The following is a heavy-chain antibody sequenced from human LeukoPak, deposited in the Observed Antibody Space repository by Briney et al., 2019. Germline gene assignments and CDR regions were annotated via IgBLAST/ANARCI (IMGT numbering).Heavy chain of an antibody. CDR3: ARWAQFDWLLSVDYYFDY. CDR1: GFTFSSYW. CDR2: IKQDGSEK. V-gene: IGHV3-7*01. J-gene: IGHJ4*02. D-gene: IGHD3-9*01. Sequence: PGGSLRLSCAASGFTFSSYWMSWVRQAPGKGLEWVANIKQDGSEKYYVDSVKGRFAISRDNAKNSLYPQMNSLRAEDTAVYYCARWAQFDWLLSVDYYFDYWGQGTLVTVSS.